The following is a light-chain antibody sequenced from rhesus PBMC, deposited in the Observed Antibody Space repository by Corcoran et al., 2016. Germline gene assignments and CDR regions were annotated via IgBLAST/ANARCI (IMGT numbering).Light chain of an antibody. Sequence: DIQMTQSPSSLSASVGDRVTVTCRASQDIKKELSWYQQKPGKAPTLLISAAYTLEAGVSSRFSGSGSGTEFTLTINNLQPADFATYYWLQDYSTPLTFGGGTKVDIK. CDR1: QDIKKE. CDR3: LQDYSTPLT. V-gene: IGKV1-94*01. CDR2: AAY. J-gene: IGKJ4*01.